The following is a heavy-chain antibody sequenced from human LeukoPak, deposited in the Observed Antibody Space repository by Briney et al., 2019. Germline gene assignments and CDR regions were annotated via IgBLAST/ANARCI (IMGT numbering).Heavy chain of an antibody. Sequence: ASVKVSCKASGYTFTLFYMQWVGQAPGQGLEWMGWINPNSGGTYSAQKFQGRVTMTRDTSTSTAYMELRSLRSDDTAVYYCARDGHYGSGHVDYWGQGTLVTVSS. V-gene: IGHV1-2*02. D-gene: IGHD3-10*01. CDR3: ARDGHYGSGHVDY. CDR1: GYTFTLFY. J-gene: IGHJ4*02. CDR2: INPNSGGT.